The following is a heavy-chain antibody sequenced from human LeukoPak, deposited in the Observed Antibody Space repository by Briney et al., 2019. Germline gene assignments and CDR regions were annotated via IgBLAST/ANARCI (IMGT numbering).Heavy chain of an antibody. D-gene: IGHD3-10*01. V-gene: IGHV1-2*02. CDR1: GYTFTGYY. CDR2: INPNSGGT. J-gene: IGHJ3*02. Sequence: GASVKVSCKASGYTFTGYYMHWVRQAPGQGLEWMGWINPNSGGTNHAQKFQGRVTMTRDTSISTAYMELSRLRSDDTAVYYCARDGMVRAFGAFDIWGQGTMVTVSS. CDR3: ARDGMVRAFGAFDI.